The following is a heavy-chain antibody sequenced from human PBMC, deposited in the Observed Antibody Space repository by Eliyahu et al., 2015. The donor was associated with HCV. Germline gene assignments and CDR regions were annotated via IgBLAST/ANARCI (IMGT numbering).Heavy chain of an antibody. V-gene: IGHV3-21*01. CDR2: ISSSSSYI. Sequence: EVQLVESGGGLVKPGGSLRLSCAXSGFTFSSYSMNWVRQAPGKGLEWVSSISSSSSYIYYADSVKGRFTISRDNAKNSLYLQMNSLRAEDTAVYYCARAIAVAGRGNVWGQGTTVTVSS. CDR3: ARAIAVAGRGNV. J-gene: IGHJ6*02. CDR1: GFTFSSYS. D-gene: IGHD6-19*01.